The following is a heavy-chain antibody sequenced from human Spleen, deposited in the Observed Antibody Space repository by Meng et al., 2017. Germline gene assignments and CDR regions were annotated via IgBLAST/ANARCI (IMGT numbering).Heavy chain of an antibody. J-gene: IGHJ4*02. Sequence: QVQLRQWGAGLLKPSETLSLTCAVYGGSFSGFYWNWFRQPPGKGLEWIAEINHSGSTNINPSLESRVTILADTSKNQFSLKVRSVTAADTAVYYCAREAYSTSLSSATGFDYWGQGTLVTVSS. CDR1: GGSFSGFY. CDR3: AREAYSTSLSSATGFDY. D-gene: IGHD6-13*01. CDR2: INHSGST. V-gene: IGHV4-34*01.